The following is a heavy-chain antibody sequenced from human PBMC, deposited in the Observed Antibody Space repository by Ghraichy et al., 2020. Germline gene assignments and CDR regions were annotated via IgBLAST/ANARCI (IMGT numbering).Heavy chain of an antibody. CDR3: AATYYYDSSGYYYFDY. CDR1: GGSISSGGYY. D-gene: IGHD3-22*01. J-gene: IGHJ4*02. V-gene: IGHV4-31*03. CDR2: IYYSGST. Sequence: SETLSLTCTVSGGSISSGGYYWSWIRQHPGKGLKWIGYIYYSGSTYYNPSLKSRVTISVDTSKNQFSLKLSSVTAADTAVYYCAATYYYDSSGYYYFDYWGQGTLVTVSS.